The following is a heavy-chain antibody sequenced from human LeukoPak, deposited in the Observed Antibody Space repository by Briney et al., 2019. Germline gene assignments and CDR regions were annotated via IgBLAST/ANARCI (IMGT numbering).Heavy chain of an antibody. J-gene: IGHJ4*02. CDR2: TSGSGGNT. D-gene: IGHD4-17*01. Sequence: GGSLRLSCAASGFTFSSYAMSWVRQAPGKGLEWVSSTSGSGGNTFYADSVKGRFTIPRDNSKNTLYLQMNSLRAEDTAAYHCAKGRNEDGDAALNYWGQGTLVTVSS. V-gene: IGHV3-23*01. CDR1: GFTFSSYA. CDR3: AKGRNEDGDAALNY.